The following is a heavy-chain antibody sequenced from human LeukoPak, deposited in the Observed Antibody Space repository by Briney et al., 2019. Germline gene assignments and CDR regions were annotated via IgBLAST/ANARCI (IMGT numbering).Heavy chain of an antibody. CDR2: ISSSSSTI. D-gene: IGHD3-3*01. Sequence: GGSLRLSCAASGFTFSSYSMNWVRQAPGKGLEWVSYISSSSSTIYYADSVKGRFTISRDNAKNSLYLQMNSLRAEDAAVYYCARDSITIFGVINYWGQGTLVTVSS. V-gene: IGHV3-48*01. CDR3: ARDSITIFGVINY. J-gene: IGHJ4*02. CDR1: GFTFSSYS.